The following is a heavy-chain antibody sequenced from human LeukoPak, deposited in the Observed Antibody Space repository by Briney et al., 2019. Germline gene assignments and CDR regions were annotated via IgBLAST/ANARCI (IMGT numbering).Heavy chain of an antibody. V-gene: IGHV3-23*01. D-gene: IGHD3-16*01. CDR1: GFTFSNYA. J-gene: IGHJ4*02. CDR2: ISTSGGST. CDR3: MRKPTLTTFAY. Sequence: PGGSLRLSCAASGFTFSNYAMNWVRQAPGKGLEWVSGISTSGGSTYYADSVKGRFTISRDNSKNTLYLQMSSPRAEDTAVYYCMRKPTLTTFAYWGQGTLVTVSS.